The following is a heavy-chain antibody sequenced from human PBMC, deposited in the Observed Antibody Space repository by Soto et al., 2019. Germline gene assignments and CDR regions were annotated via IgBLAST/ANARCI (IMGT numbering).Heavy chain of an antibody. CDR2: IIPIFGTP. CDR1: GGTFSSYA. D-gene: IGHD6-25*01. Sequence: SVKVSCKASGGTFSSYAISWVRQAPGQGLEWMGGIIPIFGTPNYAQKFQGRVTITADESTSTAYMELNSLRSEDTAVYYCARDAHGYPLPQVAFDIWGQGTMVTVSS. J-gene: IGHJ3*02. V-gene: IGHV1-69*13. CDR3: ARDAHGYPLPQVAFDI.